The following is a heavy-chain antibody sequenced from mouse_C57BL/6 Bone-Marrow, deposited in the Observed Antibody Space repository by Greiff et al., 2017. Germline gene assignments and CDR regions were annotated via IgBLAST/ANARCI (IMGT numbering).Heavy chain of an antibody. Sequence: EAGGGLVQPKGSLKLSCAASGFSFNTYAMNWVRQAPGKGLEWVARIRSKSNNYATYYADSVKDRFTISSDDSESMLYLQMNNLKTEDTAMDYCVRQGRRYAMDYWGQGTSVTVSS. CDR3: VRQGRRYAMDY. J-gene: IGHJ4*01. CDR1: GFSFNTYA. V-gene: IGHV10-1*01. D-gene: IGHD3-3*01. CDR2: IRSKSNNYAT.